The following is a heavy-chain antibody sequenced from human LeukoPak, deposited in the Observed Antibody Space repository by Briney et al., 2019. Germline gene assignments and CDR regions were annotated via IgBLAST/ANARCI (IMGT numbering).Heavy chain of an antibody. CDR1: GGTFSSYA. V-gene: IGHV1-69*01. D-gene: IGHD1-26*01. CDR2: IIPIFGTA. Sequence: VKVSCKASGGTFSSYAISWVRQAPGQGLEWMGGIIPIFGTANYAQKFQGRVTITADESTSTAYMELSSLRSEDTAVYYCARDESWELQDHDAFDIWGQGTMVTVSS. CDR3: ARDESWELQDHDAFDI. J-gene: IGHJ3*02.